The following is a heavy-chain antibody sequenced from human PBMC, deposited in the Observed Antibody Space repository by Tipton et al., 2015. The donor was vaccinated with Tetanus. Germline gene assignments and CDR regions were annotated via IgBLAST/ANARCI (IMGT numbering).Heavy chain of an antibody. CDR3: ARDFRTLPAYSSSSEYYYYYGMDV. D-gene: IGHD6-6*01. CDR1: GFTFSSYS. V-gene: IGHV3-48*02. CDR2: ISSSSSTI. J-gene: IGHJ6*02. Sequence: SLRLSCAASGFTFSSYSMNWVRQAPGKGLEWVSYISSSSSTIYYADSVKGRFTISRDNAKNSLYLQMNSLRDEDTAVYYCARDFRTLPAYSSSSEYYYYYGMDVWGQGTTVTVSS.